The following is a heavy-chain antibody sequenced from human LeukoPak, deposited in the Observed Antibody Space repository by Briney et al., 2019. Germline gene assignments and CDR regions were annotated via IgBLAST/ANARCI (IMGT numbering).Heavy chain of an antibody. J-gene: IGHJ4*02. V-gene: IGHV3-21*01. Sequence: SGGSLRLSCAASGFTVSSNYMSWVRQAPGKGLEWVSSISGSSAYIYYADSVKGRFTISRDNAKNSLYLQMNSLRADDTAVYYCARVKGVAVAATGFDSWGQGTLVTVSS. CDR2: ISGSSAYI. CDR3: ARVKGVAVAATGFDS. CDR1: GFTVSSNY. D-gene: IGHD6-19*01.